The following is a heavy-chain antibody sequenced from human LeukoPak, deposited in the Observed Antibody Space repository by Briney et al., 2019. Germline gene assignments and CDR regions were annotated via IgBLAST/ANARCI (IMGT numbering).Heavy chain of an antibody. CDR3: ARDRAEGKTWVEFDP. CDR1: GFIVNSYA. J-gene: IGHJ5*02. Sequence: GGSLRLSCAASGFIVNSYAMSWVRQAPGKGLAWVSLIYSDGVTLYADSVKGRFTISRDNSKNTLYLQMNSLRDEDTAVYFCARDRAEGKTWVEFDPWGQGTLVTVSS. V-gene: IGHV3-66*02. CDR2: IYSDGVT.